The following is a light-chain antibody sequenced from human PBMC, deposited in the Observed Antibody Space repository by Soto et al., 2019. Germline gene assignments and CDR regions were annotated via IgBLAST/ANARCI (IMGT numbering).Light chain of an antibody. V-gene: IGKV3-15*01. CDR1: QTVGRN. CDR2: DIS. CDR3: QQYNNWPS. J-gene: IGKJ5*01. Sequence: VMTQSPATLSVSPGERATLSFRASQTVGRNLAWYQQRPGQAPRLLIYDISNRATGVPARFSGSGSETEFTLTFLSLQSEDFAVYFCQQYNNWPSFGQGTRLEI.